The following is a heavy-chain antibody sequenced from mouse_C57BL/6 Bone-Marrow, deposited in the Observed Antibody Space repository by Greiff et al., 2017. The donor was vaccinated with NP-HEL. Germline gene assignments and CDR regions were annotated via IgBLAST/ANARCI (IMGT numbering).Heavy chain of an antibody. CDR2: INPYNGGT. J-gene: IGHJ3*01. CDR1: GYTFTDYY. D-gene: IGHD4-1*01. CDR3: ASSRTAWFAY. V-gene: IGHV1-19*01. Sequence: EVQLQQSGPVLVKPGASVKMSCKASGYTFTDYYMNWVKQSHGRSLEWIGVINPYNGGTSYNQKFKGKATLTVVKSSSTAYMELNSLTSEDSAVYYCASSRTAWFAYWGQGTLVTVSA.